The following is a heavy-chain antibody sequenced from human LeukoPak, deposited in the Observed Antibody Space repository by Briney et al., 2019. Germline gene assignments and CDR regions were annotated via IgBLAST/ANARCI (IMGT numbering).Heavy chain of an antibody. Sequence: GSSVKVSCKASGGTFSSYAISWVRQAPGQGLEWMGGIIPIFGTANYAQKFQGRVTITADESTSTAYTELSSLRSEDTAVHYCASVGTLRFLEIKYYYYYYMDVWGKGTTVTVSS. CDR2: IIPIFGTA. CDR1: GGTFSSYA. CDR3: ASVGTLRFLEIKYYYYYYMDV. V-gene: IGHV1-69*01. D-gene: IGHD3-3*01. J-gene: IGHJ6*03.